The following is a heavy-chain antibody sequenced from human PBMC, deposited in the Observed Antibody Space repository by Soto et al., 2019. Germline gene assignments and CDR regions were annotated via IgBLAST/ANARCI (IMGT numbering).Heavy chain of an antibody. CDR2: IDIGGNT. CDR1: GFSVTNNY. J-gene: IGHJ4*02. Sequence: EVQVVESGGGLVQPGGSLRLSGAASGFSVTNNYMNWVRQAPGKGLEWVSIIDIGGNTYYADSVKDRFTISRDNSRNTLYLHLASLRAEDTAVYYCARGRGSTGYLGREHYFDYWGQGTLVTVSP. CDR3: ARGRGSTGYLGREHYFDY. D-gene: IGHD2-2*01. V-gene: IGHV3-66*01.